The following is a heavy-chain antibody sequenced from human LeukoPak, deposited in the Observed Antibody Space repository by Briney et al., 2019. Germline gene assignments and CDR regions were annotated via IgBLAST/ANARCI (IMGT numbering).Heavy chain of an antibody. J-gene: IGHJ4*02. D-gene: IGHD2-2*01. V-gene: IGHV4-34*01. CDR1: GGSFSGYY. CDR3: ARAPGAAID. Sequence: SETLSLTCAIYGGSFSGYYWSWIRQPPGKGLEWIGEINHSGSTNYNPSLKSRVSISVDTSKNQFSLKLNSVTAADTAVYYCARAPGAAIDWGQGTLITVSS. CDR2: INHSGST.